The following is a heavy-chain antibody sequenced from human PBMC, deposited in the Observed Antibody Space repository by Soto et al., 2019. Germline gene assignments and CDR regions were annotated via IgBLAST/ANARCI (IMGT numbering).Heavy chain of an antibody. J-gene: IGHJ4*02. V-gene: IGHV3-48*01. D-gene: IGHD5-18*01. Sequence: PGGSLRLSCAASGFPFSTYSMNWVRQAPGKGLEWVSYISSRITTIHYADSVKGRFTISRDNAQNSLYLQMNSLRAEDTAVYYCARDSRGYSFDYWGQGTLVTVSS. CDR3: ARDSRGYSFDY. CDR2: ISSRITTI. CDR1: GFPFSTYS.